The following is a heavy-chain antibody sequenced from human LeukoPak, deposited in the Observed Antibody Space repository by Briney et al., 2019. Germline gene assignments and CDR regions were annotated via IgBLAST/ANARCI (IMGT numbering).Heavy chain of an antibody. CDR2: IYYSGST. D-gene: IGHD6-19*01. Sequence: SETLSLTCTVSGGSISSYYWSWIRQPPGKGLEWIGYIYYSGSTNYNPSLKSRVTISVDTSKNQFSLKLSSVTAADTAVYYCARHAAVAGPFDYWGQGTLVTVSS. CDR3: ARHAAVAGPFDY. CDR1: GGSISSYY. J-gene: IGHJ4*02. V-gene: IGHV4-59*08.